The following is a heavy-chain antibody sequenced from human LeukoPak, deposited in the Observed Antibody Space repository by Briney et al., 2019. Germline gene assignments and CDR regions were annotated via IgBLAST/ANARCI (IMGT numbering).Heavy chain of an antibody. V-gene: IGHV3-23*01. CDR3: AKDRGRNWSYFSDY. CDR1: GFTFSSYA. CDR2: ISGSGGST. Sequence: GGSLRLSCAASGFTFSSYAMSWVRQAPGKGLEWVSAISGSGGSTYYADSVKGRFTISRDNSKNTLYLQMNSLRAEGTAVYYCAKDRGRNWSYFSDYWGQGTLVTVSS. D-gene: IGHD1-7*01. J-gene: IGHJ4*02.